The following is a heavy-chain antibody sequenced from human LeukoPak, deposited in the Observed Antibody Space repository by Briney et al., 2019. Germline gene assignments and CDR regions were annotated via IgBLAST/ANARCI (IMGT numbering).Heavy chain of an antibody. CDR2: ISGSGGST. V-gene: IGHV3-23*01. CDR1: GFIFSSYD. Sequence: GGSLRLSCAASGFIFSSYDMSWVRQAPGKGLEWVSAISGSGGSTYYADSVKGRFTISRDNSKNTLYLQMNSLRAEDTAVYYCAKDLYYDSSGYYAYWGQGTLVTVSS. CDR3: AKDLYYDSSGYYAY. J-gene: IGHJ4*02. D-gene: IGHD3-22*01.